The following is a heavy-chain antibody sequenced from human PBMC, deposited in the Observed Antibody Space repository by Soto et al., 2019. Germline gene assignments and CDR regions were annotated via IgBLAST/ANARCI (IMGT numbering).Heavy chain of an antibody. CDR2: IYPGDSDT. CDR1: GYSFTSYW. D-gene: IGHD6-19*01. J-gene: IGHJ6*02. CDR3: ARHFHIAVGGTWYYYYRMDV. Sequence: GESLKISCKGSGYSFTSYWIGWVRQMPGKGLEWMGIIYPGDSDTRYSPSFQGQVTISADKSISTAYLQWSSLKASDTAMYYCARHFHIAVGGTWYYYYRMDVWGQGTTGTVSS. V-gene: IGHV5-51*01.